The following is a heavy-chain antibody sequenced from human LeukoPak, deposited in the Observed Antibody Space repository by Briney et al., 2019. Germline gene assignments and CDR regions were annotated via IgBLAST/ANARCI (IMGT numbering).Heavy chain of an antibody. V-gene: IGHV1-69*13. CDR3: ARRTYYYDSSGYSYPLREYYFDY. Sequence: GASVKVSCKASGGTFSSCAISWVRQAPGQGLEWMGGIIPIFGTANYAQKFQGRVTITADESTSTAYMELSSLRSEDTAVYYCARRTYYYDSSGYSYPLREYYFDYWGQGTLVTVSS. J-gene: IGHJ4*02. CDR1: GGTFSSCA. D-gene: IGHD3-22*01. CDR2: IIPIFGTA.